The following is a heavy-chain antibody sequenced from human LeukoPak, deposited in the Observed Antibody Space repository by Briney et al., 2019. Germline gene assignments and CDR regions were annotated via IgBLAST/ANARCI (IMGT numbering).Heavy chain of an antibody. J-gene: IGHJ5*02. V-gene: IGHV4-34*01. Sequence: SPSETLSLTCAVYGGSFSGYYWSWIRQPPGKGLEGIGEINHSGSTNYNPSLKSRVTISVDTSKNQFSLKLSSVTAADTAVYYCARGRGIAARPSWFDPWGQGTLVTVSS. D-gene: IGHD6-6*01. CDR1: GGSFSGYY. CDR3: ARGRGIAARPSWFDP. CDR2: INHSGST.